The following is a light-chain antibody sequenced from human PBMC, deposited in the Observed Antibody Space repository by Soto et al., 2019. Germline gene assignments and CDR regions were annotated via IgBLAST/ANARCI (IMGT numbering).Light chain of an antibody. Sequence: EIVMTQSPATLSVSPGERATLSCRASQSVKINLAWYQQKPGQAPRLLIYGAFPRATGIPARFSGSGSGTEFTVTISNLQSEDVAVYYCQQYNNWPPITFGQGPRVEIK. CDR2: GAF. CDR3: QQYNNWPPIT. J-gene: IGKJ5*01. CDR1: QSVKIN. V-gene: IGKV3-15*01.